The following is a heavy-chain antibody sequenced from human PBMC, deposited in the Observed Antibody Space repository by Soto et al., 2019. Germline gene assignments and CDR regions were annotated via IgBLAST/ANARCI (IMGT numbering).Heavy chain of an antibody. Sequence: QVQLVQSGAEVKKPGASVTVSCRPSGYTFTKNVINWVRQAPGQGLEWIGWMNPNSGNTGYAQKFKGRGIMTRSASLGTAYIELSSLTSDDTAVYYCARVMSAGHSDYCGHGTLVTVSS. V-gene: IGHV1-8*01. J-gene: IGHJ4*01. CDR1: GYTFTKNV. CDR3: ARVMSAGHSDY. CDR2: MNPNSGNT. D-gene: IGHD6-13*01.